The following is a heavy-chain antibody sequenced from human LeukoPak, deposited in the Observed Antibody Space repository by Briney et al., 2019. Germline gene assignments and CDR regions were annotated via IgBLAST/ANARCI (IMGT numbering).Heavy chain of an antibody. CDR3: ARGSRIVVVAATLDY. V-gene: IGHV4-34*01. Sequence: PSETLSLTCAVYGGSFSGYYWSRVRQPPGKGLEWVGEINHSGSTNYNPSLKSRVTISVDTSKNQFSLKLSSVTAADTAVYYCARGSRIVVVAATLDYWGQGTLVTVSS. CDR1: GGSFSGYY. D-gene: IGHD2-15*01. J-gene: IGHJ4*02. CDR2: INHSGST.